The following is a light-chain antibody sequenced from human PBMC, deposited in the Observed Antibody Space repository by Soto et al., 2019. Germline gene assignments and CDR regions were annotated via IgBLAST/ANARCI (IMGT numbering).Light chain of an antibody. CDR3: QQYNTFPLT. CDR2: DAS. J-gene: IGKJ4*01. V-gene: IGKV1-5*01. Sequence: DIQMTHSPSTLSASVGDRVPITCRASQSISSWLAWYQQKPGKAPKLLIYDASILESGVPSRFSGSGSGTEFTLTISCLQPDNFATYYCQQYNTFPLTFGGGTKV. CDR1: QSISSW.